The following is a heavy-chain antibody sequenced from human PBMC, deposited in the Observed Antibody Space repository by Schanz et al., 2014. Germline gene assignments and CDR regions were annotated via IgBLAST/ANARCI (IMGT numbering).Heavy chain of an antibody. CDR3: ARDGHSSNWRSYFFYGLDV. CDR1: GYTFTGHY. V-gene: IGHV1-2*06. J-gene: IGHJ6*02. D-gene: IGHD6-13*01. Sequence: QVQVIQSGPEVKKPGASVKVSCKASGYTFTGHYMHWVRQAPGQGLEWMGRINPNSGGTNYAQKFQGRVTMTWDTSTSTAYMELRRLRSDDTAIYYCARDGHSSNWRSYFFYGLDVWGQGTTVTVSS. CDR2: INPNSGGT.